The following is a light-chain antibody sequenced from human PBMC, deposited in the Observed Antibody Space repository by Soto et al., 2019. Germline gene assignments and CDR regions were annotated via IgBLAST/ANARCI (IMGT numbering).Light chain of an antibody. V-gene: IGKV3-11*01. J-gene: IGKJ2*01. CDR3: QQRSNWPYT. Sequence: EIVLTQSPATLSLSPGERATLSCRASQSVSSYLAWFQQKPGQAPRLLIYDASNRATGIPARFSGSGSGTDFTLTISSLEPEEFAVYYFQQRSNWPYTFGQGTKLEIK. CDR1: QSVSSY. CDR2: DAS.